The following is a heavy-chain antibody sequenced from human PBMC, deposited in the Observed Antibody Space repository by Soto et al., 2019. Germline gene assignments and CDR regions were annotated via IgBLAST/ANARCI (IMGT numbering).Heavy chain of an antibody. V-gene: IGHV2-5*02. CDR2: IYWDDDK. CDR1: GFSLSTTGVC. Sequence: QITLKESGPTLVKPKQTLTLTCTFSGFSLSTTGVCVGWIRQPPGKALEWLALIYWDDDKRYSPSLKSRLTITKDTTKNPVVLTMTSMDPVDTATYYCAQRRVLWFGESIQHWGQGTLVTVSS. J-gene: IGHJ1*01. D-gene: IGHD3-10*01. CDR3: AQRRVLWFGESIQH.